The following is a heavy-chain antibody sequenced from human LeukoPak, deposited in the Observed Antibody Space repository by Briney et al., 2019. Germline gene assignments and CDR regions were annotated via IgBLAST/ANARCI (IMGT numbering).Heavy chain of an antibody. CDR1: GYTFTGYY. CDR3: ARGSYSSSWYNFDP. D-gene: IGHD6-13*01. J-gene: IGHJ5*02. CDR2: INPNSGGT. Sequence: ASVKVSCKASGYTFTGYYLHWVRQAPGQGLEWMGWINPNSGGTNYAQKIQGRVTMTRETSISTAYMELSRLRSDDTAVYYCARGSYSSSWYNFDPWGQGTLVTVSS. V-gene: IGHV1-2*02.